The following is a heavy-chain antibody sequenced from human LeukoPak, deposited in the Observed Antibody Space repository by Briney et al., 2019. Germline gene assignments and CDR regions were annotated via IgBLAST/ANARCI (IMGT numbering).Heavy chain of an antibody. D-gene: IGHD4-17*01. CDR2: IRSSGSST. CDR3: ARVQNMVTTLDY. V-gene: IGHV3-48*03. J-gene: IGHJ4*02. Sequence: GGSLRLSCAASGFTFSSYEMSWVRQAPGKGLEWLSYIRSSGSSTYYADSVKGRFTISRDDAKNSLYLQMNSLRAEDTAVYYCARVQNMVTTLDYWGQGTLVTVSS. CDR1: GFTFSSYE.